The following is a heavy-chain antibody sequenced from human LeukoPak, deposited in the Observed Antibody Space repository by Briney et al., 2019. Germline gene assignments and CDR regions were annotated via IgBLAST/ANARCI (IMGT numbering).Heavy chain of an antibody. D-gene: IGHD3-3*01. CDR2: INHSGST. V-gene: IGHV4-34*01. CDR1: GGSFSGYY. CDR3: ARGNPMNITIFGVVIIGWFDP. J-gene: IGHJ5*02. Sequence: SETLSLTCAVYGGSFSGYYWSWIRQPPGKGLEWIGEINHSGSTNYNPSPKSRVTISVDTSKNQFSLKLSSVTAADTAVYYCARGNPMNITIFGVVIIGWFDPWGQGTLVTVSS.